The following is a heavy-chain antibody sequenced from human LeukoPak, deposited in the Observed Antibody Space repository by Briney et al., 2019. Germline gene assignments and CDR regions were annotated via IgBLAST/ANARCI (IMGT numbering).Heavy chain of an antibody. CDR3: ARVGSSVVAFDI. CDR1: GFTFNTYT. J-gene: IGHJ3*02. V-gene: IGHV3-21*06. CDR2: LDSSGAYI. Sequence: GGSLRLSCAASGFTFNTYTMNWARQAPGKGLEWLSSLDSSGAYIFYADSVKGRFIISRDNAKNSLYLQMNSLRVEDTAVYYCARVGSSVVAFDIWGQGTMVTVSS. D-gene: IGHD2-2*01.